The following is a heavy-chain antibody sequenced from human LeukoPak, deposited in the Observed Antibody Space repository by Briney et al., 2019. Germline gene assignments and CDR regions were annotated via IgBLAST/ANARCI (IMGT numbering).Heavy chain of an antibody. J-gene: IGHJ4*02. CDR2: MNPNSCNT. D-gene: IGHD3-3*01. CDR1: GYTFTTYD. Sequence: ASVKVSCKASGYTFTTYDINWVRQATGQGLEWMGWMNPNSCNTGYAQKFQGRVTITRNTSISTAYMELSRLRSEDTAVYYCARASGYSKYYFDYWGQGTLVTVSS. V-gene: IGHV1-8*03. CDR3: ARASGYSKYYFDY.